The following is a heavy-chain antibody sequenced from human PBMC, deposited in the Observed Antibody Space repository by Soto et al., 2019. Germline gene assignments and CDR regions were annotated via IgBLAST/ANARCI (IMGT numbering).Heavy chain of an antibody. CDR3: VRGTTEWRGMDY. D-gene: IGHD2-2*01. J-gene: IGHJ4*02. Sequence: DVQLVESGGGLIQPGGSLRLSCAASGFTFRIHCMHWVRQGPGRGLVWVSRICMNGAATAYADSVRGRFTISSDDADDTLSLQMNSLRDEDTAVYYCVRGTTEWRGMDYWGQGTLVTVSP. CDR1: GFTFRIHC. CDR2: ICMNGAAT. V-gene: IGHV3-74*01.